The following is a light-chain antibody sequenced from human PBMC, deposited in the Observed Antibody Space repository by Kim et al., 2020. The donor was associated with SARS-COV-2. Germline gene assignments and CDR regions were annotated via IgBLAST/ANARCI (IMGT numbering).Light chain of an antibody. CDR3: QVWDSGSDHPV. CDR2: YDS. J-gene: IGLJ2*01. CDR1: NIGDKS. Sequence: APGKTASMTWGGDNIGDKSVHWYQQRPGRAPVLVMYYDSDRPSGIPERFSGSNSGNTATLTISRVEAGDEADYYCQVWDSGSDHPVFGGGTQLTVL. V-gene: IGLV3-21*04.